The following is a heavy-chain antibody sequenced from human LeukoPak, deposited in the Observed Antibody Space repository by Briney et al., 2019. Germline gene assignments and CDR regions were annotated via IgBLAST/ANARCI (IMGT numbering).Heavy chain of an antibody. CDR1: GGSISSGDYY. CDR2: IYYSGST. D-gene: IGHD2-2*02. J-gene: IGHJ6*03. CDR3: ARDSCSSTSCYTRDYYYYYMDV. Sequence: SQTLSLTCTVSGGSISSGDYYWSWIRQLPGKGLEWIGYIYYSGSTYYNPSLKSRVTISVDTSKNQFSLKLSSVTAADTAVYYCARDSCSSTSCYTRDYYYYYMDVWGKGTTVTVSS. V-gene: IGHV4-31*03.